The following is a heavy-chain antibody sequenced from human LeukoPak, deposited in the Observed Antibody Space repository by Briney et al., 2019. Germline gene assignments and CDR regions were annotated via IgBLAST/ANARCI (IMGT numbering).Heavy chain of an antibody. J-gene: IGHJ6*02. D-gene: IGHD3-3*01. CDR1: GDSVSSNSAA. CDR2: TYYRSKWYN. CDR3: ARGSVFGVVTNPYYYGMDV. V-gene: IGHV6-1*01. Sequence: SQTLSLTCAISGDSVSSNSAAWNWIRQSPSRGLEWLGRTYYRSKWYNDYAVSVKSRITINPDTSKNQFSLQLNSVTPEDTAVYYFARGSVFGVVTNPYYYGMDVWGQGTTVTVSS.